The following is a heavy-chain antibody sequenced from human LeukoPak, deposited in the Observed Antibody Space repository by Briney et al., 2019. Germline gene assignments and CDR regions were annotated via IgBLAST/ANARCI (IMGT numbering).Heavy chain of an antibody. CDR1: GVSISGYY. J-gene: IGHJ4*02. CDR3: ARDGGSGWYGY. D-gene: IGHD6-19*01. Sequence: SETLSLTCTVSGVSISGYYWSWIRQPAGKGLEWIGRIHTSGSTNYSPSLKSRVTMSVDTSKNQFSLKLSSVTAADTAVYYCARDGGSGWYGYWGQGTLVTVSS. CDR2: IHTSGST. V-gene: IGHV4-4*07.